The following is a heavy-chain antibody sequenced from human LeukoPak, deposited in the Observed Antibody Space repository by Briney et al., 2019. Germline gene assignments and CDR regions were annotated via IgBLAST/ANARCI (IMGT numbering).Heavy chain of an antibody. Sequence: SETLSLTCAVYGGSFSGYYWSWTRQPPGKGLEWIGEINHSGSTNYNPSLKSRVTISVDTSKNQFSLKLSSVTAADTAVYYCARSGGYYYWGQGTLVTVSS. CDR1: GGSFSGYY. J-gene: IGHJ4*02. D-gene: IGHD3-22*01. CDR3: ARSGGYYY. V-gene: IGHV4-34*01. CDR2: INHSGST.